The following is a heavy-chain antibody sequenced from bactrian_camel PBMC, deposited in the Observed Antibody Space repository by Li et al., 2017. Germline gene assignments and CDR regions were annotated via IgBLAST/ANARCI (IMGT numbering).Heavy chain of an antibody. V-gene: IGHV3S53*01. CDR3: AASGGQLGRWCYEFPVNWVSWLYN. D-gene: IGHD3*01. J-gene: IGHJ4*01. CDR1: GYRYSTYC. CDR2: IDSDGRT. Sequence: HVQLVESGGGSVQAGESLRLSCVVSGYRYSTYCMGWFRQVPGNEREPLASIDSDGRTSAADSVKGRFTISQDGAKNTLYLHMSNLKPEDTAMYHCAASGGQLGRWCYEFPVNWVSWLYNWGQGTQVTVS.